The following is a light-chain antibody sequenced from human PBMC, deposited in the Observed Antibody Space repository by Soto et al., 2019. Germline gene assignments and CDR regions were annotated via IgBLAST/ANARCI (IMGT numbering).Light chain of an antibody. J-gene: IGKJ1*01. CDR3: QQYDSFWT. CDR1: QNINNW. CDR2: DAS. Sequence: DIQMTQSPSTLSASVGDRVTITCRASQNINNWLAWYQQKPGEAPKLLIYDASNLESGIPSRFRGSGSRTEFTLAISSLRPDDFATYFCQQYDSFWTFGQGT. V-gene: IGKV1-5*01.